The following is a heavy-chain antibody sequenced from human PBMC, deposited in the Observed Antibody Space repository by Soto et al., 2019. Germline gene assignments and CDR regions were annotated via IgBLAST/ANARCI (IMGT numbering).Heavy chain of an antibody. CDR3: VRDGDYYDSAGYLTM. V-gene: IGHV4-30-2*01. Sequence: QLQLQESGSGLVKPSQTLSLTCAVSGGSISSGTYSWSWIRQPPGEGLEWIGYIFHSGHTYYNPSLKSRVTISIDTSKNQFSLKLSSVTAADTAVYYCVRDGDYYDSAGYLTMWGQGTMVTVSS. CDR1: GGSISSGTYS. J-gene: IGHJ3*01. D-gene: IGHD3-22*01. CDR2: IFHSGHT.